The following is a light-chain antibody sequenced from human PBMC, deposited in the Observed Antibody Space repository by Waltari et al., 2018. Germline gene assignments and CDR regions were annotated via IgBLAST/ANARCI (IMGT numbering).Light chain of an antibody. Sequence: EIVLTQSPGTLSLSPGERATLSCRASQSVRNGYLAWYQQRPGQPPRHLIYETSLRATGIPDRFSGSGSGTDFSLSISSLEPEDFAVYYCQQRHNWPLTFGGGTKVEIK. CDR1: QSVRNGY. CDR3: QQRHNWPLT. V-gene: IGKV3D-20*02. J-gene: IGKJ4*01. CDR2: ETS.